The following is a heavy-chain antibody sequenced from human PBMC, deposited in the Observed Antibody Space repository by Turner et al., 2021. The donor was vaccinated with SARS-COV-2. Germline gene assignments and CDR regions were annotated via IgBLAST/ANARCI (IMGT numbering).Heavy chain of an antibody. D-gene: IGHD5-18*01. V-gene: IGHV4-39*01. J-gene: IGHJ6*02. CDR3: ARLMDTAMDYYGTDV. CDR2: IYYSGSA. CDR1: GGSITSSSSY. Sequence: QLQLLELGPGLVKPSEPLSLTCTVSGGSITSSSSYWGWSRQPPGKGLEWSGNIYYSGSAYYNPSLKSQVTISVDPSKNQFSLKLTSVTAADTAVYYCARLMDTAMDYYGTDVWGQGTTVTVSS.